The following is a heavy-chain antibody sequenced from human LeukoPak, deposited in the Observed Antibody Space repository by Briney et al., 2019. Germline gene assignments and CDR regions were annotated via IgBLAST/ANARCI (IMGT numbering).Heavy chain of an antibody. Sequence: GGSLRLSCAASGFTFSRYPMHWVRQAPGKGLEWVALISHDEYIEFYADSVKGRFTISRDNSRNTLYLQMNSLRTGDTAVYYCARVEYSGSYFLFDYWGQGTLVTVSS. CDR2: ISHDEYIE. D-gene: IGHD1-26*01. V-gene: IGHV3-30-3*01. CDR1: GFTFSRYP. CDR3: ARVEYSGSYFLFDY. J-gene: IGHJ4*02.